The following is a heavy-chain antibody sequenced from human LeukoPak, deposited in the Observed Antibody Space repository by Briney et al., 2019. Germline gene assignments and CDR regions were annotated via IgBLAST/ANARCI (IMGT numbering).Heavy chain of an antibody. V-gene: IGHV3-30*02. CDR3: AKVLDGAAAEGDAFDI. CDR1: GFTFSRYG. D-gene: IGHD6-13*01. J-gene: IGHJ3*02. Sequence: GGSLRLSCAASGFTFSRYGMHWVRQAPGKGREWVAFIRYDGTNKEYADSVKGRFTISRDNSKNTVYQQMNSLRAEDTAVYYCAKVLDGAAAEGDAFDIWGQGTMVTVSS. CDR2: IRYDGTNK.